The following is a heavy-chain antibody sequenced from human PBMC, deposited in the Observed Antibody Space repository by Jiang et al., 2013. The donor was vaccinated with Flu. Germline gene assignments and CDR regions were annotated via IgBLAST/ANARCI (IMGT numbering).Heavy chain of an antibody. Sequence: GKGLEWVAVIWYDGSNKYYADSVKGRFTISRDNSKNTLYLQMNSLRAEDTAVYYCARDPRAQWLVPTGFDYWGQGTLVTVSS. J-gene: IGHJ4*02. D-gene: IGHD6-19*01. V-gene: IGHV3-33*01. CDR2: IWYDGSNK. CDR3: ARDPRAQWLVPTGFDY.